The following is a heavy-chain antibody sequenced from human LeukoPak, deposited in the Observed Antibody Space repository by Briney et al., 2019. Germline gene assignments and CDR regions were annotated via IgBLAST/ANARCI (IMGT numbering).Heavy chain of an antibody. CDR3: ARYNDYGATNWFDP. CDR2: IYYSGST. CDR1: GGSISSYY. Sequence: SETLSLTCTVSGGSISSYYWSWLRQPPGKGLEWIGYIYYSGSTNYNPSLKSRVTISVDTSKNQFPLKLSSVTAADTAVYYCARYNDYGATNWFDPWGQGTLVTVSS. D-gene: IGHD4-17*01. V-gene: IGHV4-59*01. J-gene: IGHJ5*02.